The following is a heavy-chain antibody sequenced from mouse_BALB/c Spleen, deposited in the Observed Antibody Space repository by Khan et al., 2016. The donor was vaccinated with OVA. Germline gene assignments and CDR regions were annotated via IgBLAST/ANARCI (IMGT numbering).Heavy chain of an antibody. Sequence: QERLKESGPGLVAPSQSLSITCTVSGFSLTSYGVHWVRQPPGQGLEWLVVIWSDGSTTYNSALKSRLSISKDNSKSQVFYKMTSLQTDDTAMYYCARGGFYAMDYWGQGTSVTVSS. CDR1: GFSLTSYG. CDR2: IWSDGST. CDR3: ARGGFYAMDY. J-gene: IGHJ4*01. V-gene: IGHV2-6*02.